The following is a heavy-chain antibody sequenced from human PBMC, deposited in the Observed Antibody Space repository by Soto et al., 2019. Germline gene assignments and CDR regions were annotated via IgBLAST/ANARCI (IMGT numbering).Heavy chain of an antibody. J-gene: IGHJ4*02. D-gene: IGHD3-22*01. CDR1: GFTFSGYE. Sequence: GGSLRLSCAASGFTFSGYEMNWVRQAPGKGLEWVSYISSSGDTIYSADSVKGRFTISRDNAKNSPYLQMDSLRVEDTAVYYCAREPYYYDSSGYPGYFDYWGQGTLVTVSS. CDR3: AREPYYYDSSGYPGYFDY. CDR2: ISSSGDTI. V-gene: IGHV3-48*03.